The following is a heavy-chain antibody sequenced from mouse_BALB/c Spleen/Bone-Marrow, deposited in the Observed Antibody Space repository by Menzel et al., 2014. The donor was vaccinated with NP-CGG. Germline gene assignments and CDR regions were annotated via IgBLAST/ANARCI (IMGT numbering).Heavy chain of an antibody. V-gene: IGHV14-3*02. D-gene: IGHD2-2*01. CDR3: ASYVYGYYFDY. Sequence: LVESGAELVKPGASVKLSCTASGFNIKDTYMHWVKQRPEQGLEWIGRIDPANGNTKYDPKFQGKATITADTSSNTAYLQLSSLTSEGTAVYYCASYVYGYYFDYWGQGTTLTVSS. CDR1: GFNIKDTY. J-gene: IGHJ2*01. CDR2: IDPANGNT.